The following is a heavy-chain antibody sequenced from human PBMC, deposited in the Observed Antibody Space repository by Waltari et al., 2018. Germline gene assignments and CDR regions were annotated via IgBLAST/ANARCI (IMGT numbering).Heavy chain of an antibody. CDR2: IYYSGST. CDR3: ARHISGSYKMGGDYFDY. J-gene: IGHJ4*02. CDR1: GGSISRSSYY. Sequence: QLQMQESGPGLVKPSETLSLTCTVSGGSISRSSYYWGWIRQPPGKGLEWIGSIYYSGSTYYNPSLKSRVTISVDTSKNQFSLKLSSVTAADTAVYYCARHISGSYKMGGDYFDYWGQGTLVTVSS. D-gene: IGHD1-26*01. V-gene: IGHV4-39*01.